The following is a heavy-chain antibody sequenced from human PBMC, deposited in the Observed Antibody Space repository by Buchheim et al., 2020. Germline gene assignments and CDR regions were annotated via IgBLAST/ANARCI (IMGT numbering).Heavy chain of an antibody. V-gene: IGHV3-30*18. CDR1: GFTFSSYG. D-gene: IGHD3-22*01. CDR3: AKVVGYYYDSSGPIDY. CDR2: ISYDGSNK. Sequence: VQLLESGGGVVQPGRSLRLSCAASGFTFSSYGMHWVRQAPGKGLEWVAVISYDGSNKYYADSVKGRFTISRDNSKNTLYLQMNSLRAEDTAVYYCAKVVGYYYDSSGPIDYWGQGTL. J-gene: IGHJ4*02.